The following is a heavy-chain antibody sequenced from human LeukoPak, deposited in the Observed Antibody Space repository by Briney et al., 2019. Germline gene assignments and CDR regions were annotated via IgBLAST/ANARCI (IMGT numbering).Heavy chain of an antibody. V-gene: IGHV3-7*01. Sequence: GGSLRLSCAASGFTFSSSWMSWVRQAPGKGLEWVANIKHDGSVKYYVDSVKGRFTISRDNAKNSLYLQMNSLRAEDTAVYYCAKGVVAATNAAYYGMDVWGQGTTVTVSS. D-gene: IGHD2-15*01. CDR1: GFTFSSSW. J-gene: IGHJ6*02. CDR2: IKHDGSVK. CDR3: AKGVVAATNAAYYGMDV.